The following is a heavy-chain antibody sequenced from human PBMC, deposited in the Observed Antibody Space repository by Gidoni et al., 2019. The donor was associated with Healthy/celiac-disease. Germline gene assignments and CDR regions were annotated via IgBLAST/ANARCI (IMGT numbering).Heavy chain of an antibody. CDR2: INSDWSST. V-gene: IGHV3-74*01. CDR3: ARVAYYDFWSGYLGLYFDY. Sequence: EVQLVESGGGLVQPGGSLRLSCAASGFTFSSYWMHWVRQAPGKGLVWVSRINSDWSSTSYADSVKGRFTISRENAKNTLYLQMNSLRAEDTAVYYCARVAYYDFWSGYLGLYFDYWGQGTLVTVSS. D-gene: IGHD3-3*01. J-gene: IGHJ4*02. CDR1: GFTFSSYW.